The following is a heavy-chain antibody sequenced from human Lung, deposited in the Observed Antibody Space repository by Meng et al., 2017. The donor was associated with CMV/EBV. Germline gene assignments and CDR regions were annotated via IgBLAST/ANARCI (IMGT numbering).Heavy chain of an antibody. CDR2: INAYNGDT. V-gene: IGHV1-18*01. CDR1: GYNFTNYG. Sequence: QEQLVHAGGEGKKPGASVKVSCKASGYNFTNYGITWVQQAPGQGLEWMGWINAYNGDTNYAQTLQGRVTMTTDTSTSTAYMELRSLRSDDTAVYYCARVEVGITSGDYWGQGTLVTVSS. D-gene: IGHD1-26*01. J-gene: IGHJ4*02. CDR3: ARVEVGITSGDY.